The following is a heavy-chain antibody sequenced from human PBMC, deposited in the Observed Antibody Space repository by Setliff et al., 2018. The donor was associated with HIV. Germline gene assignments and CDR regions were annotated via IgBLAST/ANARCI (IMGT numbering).Heavy chain of an antibody. CDR1: GYTFTSYY. CDR2: INPSGGST. Sequence: ASVKVSCKAFGYTFTSYYMHWVRQAPGQGLEWMGIINPSGGSTSYAQKFQGRVTTTRDTSTSTVYMELSSLRSEDTAVYYCARWHSYYDFWSGYYRYYMDVWGKGTTVTVSS. D-gene: IGHD3-3*01. CDR3: ARWHSYYDFWSGYYRYYMDV. V-gene: IGHV1-46*01. J-gene: IGHJ6*03.